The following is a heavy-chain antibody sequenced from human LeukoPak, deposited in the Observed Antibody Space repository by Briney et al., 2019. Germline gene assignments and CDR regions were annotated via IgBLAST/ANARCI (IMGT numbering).Heavy chain of an antibody. CDR3: ARQSGDYSYYYYMDV. CDR2: IYPGDSDT. V-gene: IGHV5-51*01. Sequence: GESLKTSCKGSGYRFTSYWIGWVRQMPGKGLEWMGIIYPGDSDTRYSPSFRGQVTISADKSTSTAYLQWSSLKASDTAMYYCARQSGDYSYYYYMDVWGKGTSVTISS. CDR1: GYRFTSYW. J-gene: IGHJ6*03. D-gene: IGHD2-21*02.